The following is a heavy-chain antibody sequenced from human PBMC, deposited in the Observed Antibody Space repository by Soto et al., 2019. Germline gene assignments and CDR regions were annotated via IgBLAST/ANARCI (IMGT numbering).Heavy chain of an antibody. J-gene: IGHJ5*02. CDR3: ARGRYSSSSNWFDP. V-gene: IGHV4-31*03. D-gene: IGHD6-6*01. Sequence: TLSLTCTVSGGFISSGGYYWSWIRHHPGKGLEWIGYIYYSGSTYYNPSLKSRVTISVDTSKNQFSLKLRSVTAADTAVYYCARGRYSSSSNWFDPWGQGTLVTVSS. CDR1: GGFISSGGYY. CDR2: IYYSGST.